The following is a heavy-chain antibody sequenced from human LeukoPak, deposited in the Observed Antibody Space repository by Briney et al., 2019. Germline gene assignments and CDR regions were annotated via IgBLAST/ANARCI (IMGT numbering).Heavy chain of an antibody. Sequence: GESLKISCSGSGYIFATHWIAWVRQMPGRGLERMGIVYPGDSDTTYSPSFQGQVTFSADKSISTVYLQWSSLRASDTAMYFCARTSSSGNSYTPLDLWGQGTLVTVSS. CDR1: GYIFATHW. CDR2: VYPGDSDT. D-gene: IGHD3-10*01. CDR3: ARTSSSGNSYTPLDL. V-gene: IGHV5-51*01. J-gene: IGHJ5*02.